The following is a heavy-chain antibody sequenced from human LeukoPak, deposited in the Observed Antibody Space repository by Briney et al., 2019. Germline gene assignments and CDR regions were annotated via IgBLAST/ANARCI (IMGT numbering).Heavy chain of an antibody. Sequence: QPGGSLRLSCAASGFNFSSYWMNWVRQAPGKGLEWVSYISSSSSTIYYADSVKGRFTISRDNAKNSLYLQMNSLRAEDTAVYYCARGVFYIAVAERDFDYWGQGTLVTVSS. CDR1: GFNFSSYW. CDR3: ARGVFYIAVAERDFDY. CDR2: ISSSSSTI. J-gene: IGHJ4*02. D-gene: IGHD6-19*01. V-gene: IGHV3-48*01.